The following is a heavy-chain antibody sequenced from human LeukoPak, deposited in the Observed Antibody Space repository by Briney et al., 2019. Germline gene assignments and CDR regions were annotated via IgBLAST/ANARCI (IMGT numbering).Heavy chain of an antibody. J-gene: IGHJ5*02. CDR3: ARAGEDIVVVPEWFDP. D-gene: IGHD2-2*01. CDR1: GGTFSSYA. Sequence: SVKVSCKASGGTFSSYAISWVRQAPGQGLEWMGRITPIFGIANYAQKFQGRVTITADKSTSTAYMELSSLRSEDTAVYYCARAGEDIVVVPEWFDPWGQGTLVTVSS. V-gene: IGHV1-69*04. CDR2: ITPIFGIA.